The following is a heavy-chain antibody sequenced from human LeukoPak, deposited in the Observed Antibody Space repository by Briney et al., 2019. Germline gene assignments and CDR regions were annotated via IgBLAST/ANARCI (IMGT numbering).Heavy chain of an antibody. CDR2: VSSSGSDT. CDR3: ARGGPGAFDI. Sequence: GGSLRLSCAASGFIFTTYAMGWVRQLPGKGLEWVSSVSSSGSDTYYTSSVKGRFTISRDNSKNTLYLQMNSLRAEDTAVYYCARGGPGAFDIWGQGTMVTVSS. V-gene: IGHV3-23*05. CDR1: GFIFTTYA. J-gene: IGHJ3*02. D-gene: IGHD3-16*01.